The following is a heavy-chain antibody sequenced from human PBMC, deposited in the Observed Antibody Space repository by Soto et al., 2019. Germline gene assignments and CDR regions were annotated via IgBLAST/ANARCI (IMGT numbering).Heavy chain of an antibody. CDR3: AKDSPVRGNYQYLDY. J-gene: IGHJ4*02. Sequence: GGSLRLSGAASGFTFSGYAMTWVRQAPGKGLEWVSALTPGGETTYHIDSVKGRFTISRDNAKNTLYLQMNSLTDADTAVYYCAKDSPVRGNYQYLDYGGQGTLVTVSS. CDR2: LTPGGETT. D-gene: IGHD1-7*01. V-gene: IGHV3-23*01. CDR1: GFTFSGYA.